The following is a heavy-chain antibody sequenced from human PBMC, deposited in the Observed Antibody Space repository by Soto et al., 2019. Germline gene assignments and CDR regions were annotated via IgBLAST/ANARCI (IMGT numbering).Heavy chain of an antibody. D-gene: IGHD1-1*01. CDR1: GYTFATYA. Sequence: QVQLVQSGAEVKKPGASVKVSCKASGYTFATYAIHWVRQAPGQGLEWMGGINPSTGNTEYSEKFQDRVTSTRDKSASTAYMDLMGLRSEDTAVDYCARMYKSAGWLEPCGQGTLVTVSS. CDR2: INPSTGNT. J-gene: IGHJ5*02. CDR3: ARMYKSAGWLEP. V-gene: IGHV1-3*01.